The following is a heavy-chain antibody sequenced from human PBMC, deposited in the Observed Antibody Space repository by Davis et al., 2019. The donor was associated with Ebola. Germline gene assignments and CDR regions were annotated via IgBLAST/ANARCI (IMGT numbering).Heavy chain of an antibody. CDR3: ARGITMVQGVSWFDP. V-gene: IGHV1-69*06. J-gene: IGHJ5*02. CDR2: IIPIFGTA. CDR1: GGTFSSYA. D-gene: IGHD3-10*01. Sequence: SVKVSCKAPGGTFSSYAISWVRQAPGQGLEWMGGIIPIFGTANYAQKFQGRVTITADKSTSTAYMELSSLRSDDTAVYYCARGITMVQGVSWFDPWGQGTLVTVSS.